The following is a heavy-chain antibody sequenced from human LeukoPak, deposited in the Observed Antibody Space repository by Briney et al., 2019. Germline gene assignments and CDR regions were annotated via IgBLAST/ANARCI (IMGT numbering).Heavy chain of an antibody. CDR3: ARQTGSGLFILP. V-gene: IGHV3-30*04. D-gene: IGHD3/OR15-3a*01. Sequence: GGSLRLSCAASGFTFSSYAMHWVRQAPGKGLEWVAVISYDGSNKYYADSVKGRFTISRDNSKNTLYLQMNSLRAEDTAVYYCARQTGSGLFILPGGQGTLFTVSS. J-gene: IGHJ4*02. CDR2: ISYDGSNK. CDR1: GFTFSSYA.